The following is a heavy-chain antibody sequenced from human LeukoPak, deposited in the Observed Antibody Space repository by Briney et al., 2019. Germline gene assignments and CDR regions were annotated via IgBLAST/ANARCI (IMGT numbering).Heavy chain of an antibody. J-gene: IGHJ4*02. V-gene: IGHV3-30-3*01. CDR3: ARPCSGGSCYQGY. CDR2: ISYDGSNK. D-gene: IGHD2-15*01. CDR1: GGTFSSYP. Sequence: SCKASGGTFSSYPMHWVRQAPGKGLEWVAVISYDGSNKYYADSVKGRFTISRDNSKNTLYLQMNSLRAEDTAVFYCARPCSGGSCYQGYWGQGTLVTVSS.